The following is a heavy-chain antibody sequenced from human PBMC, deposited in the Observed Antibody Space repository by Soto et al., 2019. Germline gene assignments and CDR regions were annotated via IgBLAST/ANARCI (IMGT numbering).Heavy chain of an antibody. CDR3: VQSGCGGDCLQSYSSHSYYGLDV. CDR2: IYWDDDK. V-gene: IGHV2-5*02. D-gene: IGHD2-21*02. CDR1: GFSFSSIGEG. J-gene: IGHJ6*02. Sequence: QITLKESGPTLVKPTQTLTLTCTFPGFSFSSIGEGVGWIRQPPGKALEWLALIYWDDDKRYSPSLKSRLTITKDTSKNQVVITMTNMDPVDTATYYCVQSGCGGDCLQSYSSHSYYGLDVWGQGTTVTVSS.